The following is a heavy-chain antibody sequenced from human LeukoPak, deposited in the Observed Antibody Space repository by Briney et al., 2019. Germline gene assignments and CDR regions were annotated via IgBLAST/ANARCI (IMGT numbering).Heavy chain of an antibody. V-gene: IGHV4-59*01. J-gene: IGHJ5*02. CDR2: IYYSGNT. CDR1: GGSISGSY. D-gene: IGHD1-26*01. CDR3: ARDGSGSYFNWFDP. Sequence: SETLSLTCTVSGGSISGSYGSWIRQPPGKGLEWIGYIYYSGNTKYNPSLKSRVTISRDTSKNQFSLKLTSVTAADTAVYYCARDGSGSYFNWFDPWGQGTLVTVSS.